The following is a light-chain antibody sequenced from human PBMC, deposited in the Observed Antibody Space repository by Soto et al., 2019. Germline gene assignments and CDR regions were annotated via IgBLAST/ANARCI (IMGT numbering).Light chain of an antibody. V-gene: IGLV3-1*01. CDR1: KLGDKY. CDR2: QDS. J-gene: IGLJ1*01. CDR3: QAWDSSTAHYV. Sequence: SYELTQPPSVSVSPGQTASITCSGDKLGDKYACWYQQKPGQSPVLVIYQDSKRPSGIPERFSGSNSGNTATLTISGTQAMDEADYYCQAWDSSTAHYVFGTGIKLTVL.